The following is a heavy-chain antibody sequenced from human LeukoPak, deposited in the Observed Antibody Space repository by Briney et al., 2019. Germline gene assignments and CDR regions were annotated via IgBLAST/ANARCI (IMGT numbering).Heavy chain of an antibody. V-gene: IGHV1-2*02. J-gene: IGHJ3*02. CDR2: INPNSGGT. Sequence: ASVKVSCEASGYTFTGYYMHWVRQAPGQGLEWMGWINPNSGGTNYAQKFQGRVTMTRDTSISTACMELSRLRSDDTAVYYCARTPTHDAFDIWGQGTMVTVSS. CDR3: ARTPTHDAFDI. CDR1: GYTFTGYY.